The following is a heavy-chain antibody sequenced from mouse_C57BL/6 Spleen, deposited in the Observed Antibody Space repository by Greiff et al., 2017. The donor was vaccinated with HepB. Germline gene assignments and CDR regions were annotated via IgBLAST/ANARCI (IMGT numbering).Heavy chain of an antibody. CDR1: GFSLTSYG. J-gene: IGHJ4*01. V-gene: IGHV2-5*01. CDR2: IWRGGST. Sequence: QVQLQQSGPGLVQPSQSLSITCTVSGFSLTSYGVHWVRQSPGKGLEWLGVIWRGGSTDYNAAFMSRLSITKDNSKSQVFFKMNSLQADDTAIYYCAINYDGSRLYAMDYWGQGTSVTVSS. CDR3: AINYDGSRLYAMDY. D-gene: IGHD1-1*01.